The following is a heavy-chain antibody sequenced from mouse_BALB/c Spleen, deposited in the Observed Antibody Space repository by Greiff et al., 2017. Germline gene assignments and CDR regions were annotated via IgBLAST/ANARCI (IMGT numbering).Heavy chain of an antibody. CDR2: IDPYNGGT. J-gene: IGHJ4*01. V-gene: IGHV1S135*01. D-gene: IGHD2-3*01. CDR3: ARVGWLPYAMDY. Sequence: VQLQQSGPELVKPGASVKVSCKASGYAFTSYNMSWVKQSHGKSLEWIGYIDPYNGGTSYNQKFKGKATLTVDKSSSTAYMQLNSLTSEDSAVYYYARVGWLPYAMDYWGQGTSVTVSS. CDR1: GYAFTSYN.